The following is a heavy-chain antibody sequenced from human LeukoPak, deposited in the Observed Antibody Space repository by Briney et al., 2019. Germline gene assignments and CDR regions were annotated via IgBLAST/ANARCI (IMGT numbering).Heavy chain of an antibody. CDR2: IYYSGST. CDR1: GGSISSYY. V-gene: IGHV4-59*08. J-gene: IGHJ6*03. Sequence: PSETLSLTCTVSGGSISSYYWSWIRQPPGKGPEWIGYIYYSGSTNYNPSLKSRVTTSVDTSKNQFSLKLSSVTAADTAVYYCARNDFPNYYYYMDVWGKGTTVTVSS. CDR3: ARNDFPNYYYYMDV. D-gene: IGHD3-3*01.